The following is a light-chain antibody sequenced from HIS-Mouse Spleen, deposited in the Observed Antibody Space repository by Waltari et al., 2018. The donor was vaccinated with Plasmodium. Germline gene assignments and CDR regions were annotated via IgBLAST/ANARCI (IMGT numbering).Light chain of an antibody. V-gene: IGKV3-20*01. J-gene: IGKJ3*01. CDR1: QSVSSIY. Sequence: EIVLTQSPGTLSLSPGARATLSCRAGQSVSSIYLAWYQPKPGQAPRLLIYGASSMATCIGDRVSGSGSGRDFTLTSSRMEPEDDAVYDCQQEGSELTFGPGTKVDIK. CDR2: GAS. CDR3: QQEGSELT.